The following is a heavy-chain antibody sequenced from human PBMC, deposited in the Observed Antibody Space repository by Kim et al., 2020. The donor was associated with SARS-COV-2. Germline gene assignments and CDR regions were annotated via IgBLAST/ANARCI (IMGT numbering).Heavy chain of an antibody. CDR3: ARDPINYYDSSGFDY. V-gene: IGHV3-30-3*01. Sequence: GGSLRLSCAASGFTFSSYAMHWVRQAPGKGLEWVAVISYDGSNKYYADSVKGRFTISRDNSKNTLYLQMNSLRAEDTAVYYCARDPINYYDSSGFDYWGQGTLVTVSS. CDR1: GFTFSSYA. D-gene: IGHD3-22*01. J-gene: IGHJ4*02. CDR2: ISYDGSNK.